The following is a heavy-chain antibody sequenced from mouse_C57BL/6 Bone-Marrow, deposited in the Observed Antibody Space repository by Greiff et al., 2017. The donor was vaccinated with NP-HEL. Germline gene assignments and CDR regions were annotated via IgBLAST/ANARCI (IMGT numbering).Heavy chain of an antibody. V-gene: IGHV1-55*01. CDR2: IYPGSGST. J-gene: IGHJ4*01. Sequence: VQLQQPGAELVKPGASVKMSCKASGYTFTSYWITWVKQRPGQGLEWIGDIYPGSGSTNYNEKFKSKATLTVDTSSSTAFMQLSSLTSEDSSVYYCARWDYVNYFLYAMDYWGQGTSVTVSS. CDR3: ARWDYVNYFLYAMDY. D-gene: IGHD2-1*01. CDR1: GYTFTSYW.